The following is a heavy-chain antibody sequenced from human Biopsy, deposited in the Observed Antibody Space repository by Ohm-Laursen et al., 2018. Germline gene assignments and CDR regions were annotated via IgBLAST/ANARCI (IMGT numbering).Heavy chain of an antibody. Sequence: SDTLSLTCTVSGGSISSYYWSWIRQPPGKGLEWIGYIYYTGSTNYNPSLKSRVTISVDTSMNHLSLRLTSMTAADTAVYYCARHAPSYSGSYWRYFDLWGRGTPVTVSS. V-gene: IGHV4-59*08. J-gene: IGHJ2*01. D-gene: IGHD1-26*01. CDR2: IYYTGST. CDR1: GGSISSYY. CDR3: ARHAPSYSGSYWRYFDL.